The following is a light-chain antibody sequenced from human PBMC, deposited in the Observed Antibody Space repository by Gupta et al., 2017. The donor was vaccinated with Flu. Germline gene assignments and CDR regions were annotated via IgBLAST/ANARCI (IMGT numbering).Light chain of an antibody. CDR2: ANT. CDR1: SSNIGAGYD. CDR3: QSYDWSRSASV. V-gene: IGLV1-40*01. Sequence: QSVLTQPPLVSGAPGQRVTVPCTGDSSNIGAGYDVHWYQHLPGEAPKLLIYANTNRPSEVPDRFSGSKSGTSASLAINGLQAEDEACYYCQSYDWSRSASVFGGGTELTVL. J-gene: IGLJ3*02.